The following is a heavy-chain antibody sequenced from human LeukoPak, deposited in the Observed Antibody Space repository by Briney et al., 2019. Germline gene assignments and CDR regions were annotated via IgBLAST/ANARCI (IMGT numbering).Heavy chain of an antibody. D-gene: IGHD6-13*01. J-gene: IGHJ4*02. CDR1: GFTFSSYE. CDR2: ISSSGSTI. V-gene: IGHV3-48*03. CDR3: ARRCSSWYSYDY. Sequence: GGSLRLSCAASGFTFSSYEMNWVRQAPGKGLEWVSYISSSGSTIYYADSVKGRFTISRDNAKNSLYLQMNSLRAEDTAVYYCARRCSSWYSYDYWGQGTLVTVSS.